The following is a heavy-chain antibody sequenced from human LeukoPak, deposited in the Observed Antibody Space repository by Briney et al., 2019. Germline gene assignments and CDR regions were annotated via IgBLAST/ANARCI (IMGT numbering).Heavy chain of an antibody. CDR3: ARKRGSSRGRYFDY. J-gene: IGHJ4*02. CDR1: GYTFTSYA. V-gene: IGHV1-18*01. Sequence: GASVKVSCKASGYTFTSYAISWVRQAPGQGLEWMGWINPYNGNTNCAQKLQGRVTMTTDTSTSTAYMELRSLRSDDTAVYYCARKRGSSRGRYFDYWGQGTLVTVSS. D-gene: IGHD1-26*01. CDR2: INPYNGNT.